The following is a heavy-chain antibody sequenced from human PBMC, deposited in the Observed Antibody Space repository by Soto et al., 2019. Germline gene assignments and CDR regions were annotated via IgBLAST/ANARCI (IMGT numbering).Heavy chain of an antibody. V-gene: IGHV4-39*07. CDR3: ARGIDYYDSSGYYLAEYFQH. D-gene: IGHD3-22*01. CDR1: GGSISSTTYY. CDR2: FFIGGNT. Sequence: ETLSLTCTVSGGSISSTTYYWGWMRQPPGKGLEWIASFFIGGNTYYNPSLKSRVTISVDTSKNQFSLRLSSVTAADTAVYYCARGIDYYDSSGYYLAEYFQHWGQGTLVTVSS. J-gene: IGHJ1*01.